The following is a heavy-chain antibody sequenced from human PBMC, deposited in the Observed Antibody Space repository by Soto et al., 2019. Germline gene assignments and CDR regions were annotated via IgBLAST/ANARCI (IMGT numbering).Heavy chain of an antibody. CDR1: GFTFSSYG. CDR2: ILYDGSKK. J-gene: IGHJ6*02. D-gene: IGHD6-19*01. Sequence: GSLRLSCAASGFTFSSYGMHWVRQAPGKGLEWVAVILYDGSKKYYADSVKGRFTISRDNSKNTLYLQMSSLRAEDTALYYCVKDGSSGWPYFDDMDVWGQGTTVTVSS. CDR3: VKDGSSGWPYFDDMDV. V-gene: IGHV3-30*18.